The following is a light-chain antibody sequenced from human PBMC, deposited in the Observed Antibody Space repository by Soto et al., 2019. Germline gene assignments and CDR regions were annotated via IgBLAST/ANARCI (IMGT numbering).Light chain of an antibody. CDR3: GSYTSSSPYV. J-gene: IGLJ1*01. Sequence: QSVLTQPASVSGSPGQSITISCTGTSSDVGGYNYVSWYQQHPGKAPILMIYRVTDRPSGVSNRFSASKSGNTASLTISGLQAEDEADYYCGSYTSSSPYVFGTGTKVTVL. CDR2: RVT. CDR1: SSDVGGYNY. V-gene: IGLV2-14*03.